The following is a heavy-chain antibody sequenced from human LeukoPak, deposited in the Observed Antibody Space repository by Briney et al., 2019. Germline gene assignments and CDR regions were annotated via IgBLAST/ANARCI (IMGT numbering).Heavy chain of an antibody. Sequence: ASVKVSCKASGYTFTSYDINWVRQATGQGLEWMGWMNPNSGNTGYAQKFQGRVTMTRNTSISTAYMELSSLRSEDTAVYYCARDPRSDYGDRYFDLWGRGTLVTVSS. CDR3: ARDPRSDYGDRYFDL. CDR1: GYTFTSYD. J-gene: IGHJ2*01. V-gene: IGHV1-8*01. D-gene: IGHD4-17*01. CDR2: MNPNSGNT.